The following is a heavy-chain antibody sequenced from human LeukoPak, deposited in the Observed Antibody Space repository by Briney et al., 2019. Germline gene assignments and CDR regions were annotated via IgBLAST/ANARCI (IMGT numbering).Heavy chain of an antibody. CDR2: ISSSGSTI. CDR1: GFTFSDYY. J-gene: IGHJ5*02. Sequence: PGGSLRLSCAASGFTFSDYYMSWIRQAPGKGLEWVSYISSSGSTIYYADSVKGRFTISRDNAKNSLYLQMNSLRAEDTAVYYCARDICSSTSCYIAYNWFDPWGQGTLVTVSS. V-gene: IGHV3-11*04. CDR3: ARDICSSTSCYIAYNWFDP. D-gene: IGHD2-2*01.